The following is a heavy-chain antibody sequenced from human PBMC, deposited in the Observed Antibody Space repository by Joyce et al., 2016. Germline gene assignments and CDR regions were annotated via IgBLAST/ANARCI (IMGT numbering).Heavy chain of an antibody. V-gene: IGHV4-4*02. D-gene: IGHD5-12*01. Sequence: QVQLQESGPGLVKPSGTLSLTCAVSGGSISSAHWWSWVRQPPGKGLEWIGEIYLGGSTTYNPSLRRRVTRSVDKSKNQLSLKMNSVTAADTAVYYCARNGAYSQDSWGQGTLVTVSS. J-gene: IGHJ5*01. CDR1: GGSISSAHW. CDR2: IYLGGST. CDR3: ARNGAYSQDS.